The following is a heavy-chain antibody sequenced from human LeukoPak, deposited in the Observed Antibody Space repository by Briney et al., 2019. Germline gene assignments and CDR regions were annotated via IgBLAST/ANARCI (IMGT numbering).Heavy chain of an antibody. CDR3: ARDSDIAVAATFDY. D-gene: IGHD6-19*01. J-gene: IGHJ4*02. V-gene: IGHV1-18*01. CDR2: ISAYNGNT. Sequence: ASVKVSCKASGYTFTSYGISWVRQAPGQGLEGMGWISAYNGNTNYAQKLQGRVTMTTDTSTSTAYMELRSLRSDDTAVYYCARDSDIAVAATFDYWGQGTLVTVSS. CDR1: GYTFTSYG.